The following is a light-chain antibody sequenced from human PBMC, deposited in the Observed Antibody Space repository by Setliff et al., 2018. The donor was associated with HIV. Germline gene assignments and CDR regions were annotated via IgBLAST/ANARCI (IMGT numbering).Light chain of an antibody. CDR2: DAT. CDR1: SSDIGGYNY. CDR3: TSYTVNNTPV. Sequence: QSVLTQPASVIGSPGQSITISCNGTSSDIGGYNYVSWHQQHPDTVPKLIIYDATNRPSGISDRFSGSKSADAASLTISGLQTEDEADYYCTSYTVNNTPVFGTGTKVTVL. J-gene: IGLJ1*01. V-gene: IGLV2-14*03.